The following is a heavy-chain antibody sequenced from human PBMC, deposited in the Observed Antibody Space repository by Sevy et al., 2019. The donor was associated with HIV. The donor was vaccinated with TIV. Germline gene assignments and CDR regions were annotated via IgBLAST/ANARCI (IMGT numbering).Heavy chain of an antibody. J-gene: IGHJ5*02. D-gene: IGHD3-22*01. CDR2: ISYDGSNK. Sequence: GGSLRLSCAASGFTFSSYGMHWVRQAPGKGLEWVAVISYDGSNKYYADSVKGRFTISRDNSKNTLYLQMNSLRAEDTAVYYCAKDLHTAYYYDSSGYLFTPSRFDTWGQGTLVTVSS. CDR1: GFTFSSYG. V-gene: IGHV3-30*18. CDR3: AKDLHTAYYYDSSGYLFTPSRFDT.